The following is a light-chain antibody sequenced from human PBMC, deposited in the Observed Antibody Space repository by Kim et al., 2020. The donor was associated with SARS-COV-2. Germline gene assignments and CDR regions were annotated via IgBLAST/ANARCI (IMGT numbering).Light chain of an antibody. Sequence: DIQMTQSPSSLSASAGDRITITCQASRDITTYVNWYQVKPGKAPKLLVYDAFNLETGVPPRFSGSGSGTDFTFSINNLQPEDVATYYCQQFDDFPYTFGQGTNWRS. CDR2: DAF. CDR3: QQFDDFPYT. V-gene: IGKV1-33*01. J-gene: IGKJ2*01. CDR1: RDITTY.